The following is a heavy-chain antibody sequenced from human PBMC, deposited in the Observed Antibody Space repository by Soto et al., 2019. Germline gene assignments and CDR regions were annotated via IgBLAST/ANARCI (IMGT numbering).Heavy chain of an antibody. J-gene: IGHJ4*02. V-gene: IGHV4-34*01. CDR2: INYSGRT. CDR3: ARTGHLFDY. CDR1: GGSFSDYY. Sequence: SETLSLTCAVHGGSFSDYYWSWIRQPPGKGLEWIGEINYSGRTNYNPSHKSRVTISDDTSKNQFPLTLSSMTAADTAVYYCARTGHLFDYWGQGISVT.